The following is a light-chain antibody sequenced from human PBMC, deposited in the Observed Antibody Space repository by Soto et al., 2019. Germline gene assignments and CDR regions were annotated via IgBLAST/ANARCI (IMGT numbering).Light chain of an antibody. Sequence: DIQMTQSPSSLSASVGDRVTITCRASQNINNYLNWYQQKPGKAPNLLISGASSLQSGVPPRFSGSGSGTYFTLTISNLQPEDFATYFCQQSYSTLLTFGGGTKVEIK. CDR2: GAS. V-gene: IGKV1-39*01. CDR1: QNINNY. J-gene: IGKJ4*01. CDR3: QQSYSTLLT.